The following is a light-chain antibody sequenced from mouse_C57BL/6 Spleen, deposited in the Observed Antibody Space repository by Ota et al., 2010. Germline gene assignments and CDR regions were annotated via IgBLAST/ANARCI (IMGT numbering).Light chain of an antibody. CDR3: QQYSSYPLT. CDR1: LGCGYC. J-gene: IGKJ5*01. CDR2: GI. Sequence: SVGGQGRVITCKASLGCGYCCSLGINRNQGQSPKLLITGIHRHTGVPDRFTGSGSGTDFTLTISNVQSEDLADYFCQQYSSYPLTFGAGTKLELK. V-gene: IGKV6-23*01.